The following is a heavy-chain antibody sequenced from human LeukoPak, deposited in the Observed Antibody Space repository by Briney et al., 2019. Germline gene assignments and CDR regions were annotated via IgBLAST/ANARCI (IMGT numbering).Heavy chain of an antibody. J-gene: IGHJ4*02. CDR3: ARDAGYCSSTSCSCDY. CDR2: ISSSSSTI. CDR1: GFTFSSYS. V-gene: IGHV3-48*04. D-gene: IGHD2-2*01. Sequence: GGSLRLSCAASGFTFSSYSMNWVRQAPGKGLEWVSYISSSSSTIYYADSVKGRFTISRDNAKNSLYLQMNSLRAEDTAVYYCARDAGYCSSTSCSCDYWGQGTLVTVSS.